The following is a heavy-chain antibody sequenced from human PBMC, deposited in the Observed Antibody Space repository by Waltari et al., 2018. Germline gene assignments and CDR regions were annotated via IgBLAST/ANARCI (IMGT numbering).Heavy chain of an antibody. CDR1: GGSISSYY. V-gene: IGHV4-59*01. CDR2: IYYSGST. J-gene: IGHJ4*02. D-gene: IGHD6-13*01. Sequence: QVQLQESGPGLVKPSETLSLTCTVSGGSISSYYWSWIRQPPGKGLEWIGYIYYSGSTNYNPSLKSRVTISVDTSKNQFSLKLSSVTAADTAVYYCARNGGSAAAPRYYFDYWGQGTLVTVSS. CDR3: ARNGGSAAAPRYYFDY.